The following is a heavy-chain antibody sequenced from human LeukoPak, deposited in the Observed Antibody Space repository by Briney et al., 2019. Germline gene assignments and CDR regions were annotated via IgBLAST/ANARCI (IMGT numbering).Heavy chain of an antibody. V-gene: IGHV1-18*01. Sequence: ASVKVSCKASGYTFTSYGISWVRQAPGQGLEWMGWISAYNGNTNYAQKLQGGVTMTTDTSTSTAYMELRSLRSDDTAVYYCATGTRGYSGYDYFYWGQGTLVTVSS. CDR1: GYTFTSYG. J-gene: IGHJ4*02. CDR2: ISAYNGNT. D-gene: IGHD5-12*01. CDR3: ATGTRGYSGYDYFY.